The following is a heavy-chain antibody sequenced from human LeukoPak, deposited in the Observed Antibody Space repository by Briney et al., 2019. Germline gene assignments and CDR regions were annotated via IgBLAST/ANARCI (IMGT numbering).Heavy chain of an antibody. Sequence: PGGSLRLSCAASGFTFSSYSMTWVRQAPGKGLEWVSSFTSSSRSIYYADSVKGRFTISRDNAKQSLYLQMNSLRAEDTAVYYCARLRDIVVVTAKGGGYWGQGTLVTVSS. D-gene: IGHD2-21*02. CDR1: GFTFSSYS. J-gene: IGHJ4*02. CDR2: FTSSSRSI. CDR3: ARLRDIVVVTAKGGGY. V-gene: IGHV3-21*01.